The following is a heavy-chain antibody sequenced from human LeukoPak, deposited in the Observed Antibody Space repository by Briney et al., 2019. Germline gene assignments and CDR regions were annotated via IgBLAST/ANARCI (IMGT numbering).Heavy chain of an antibody. CDR2: ISGSSYT. Sequence: GGSLRLSCAASGFTFSDYYMSWIRQAPRKGREWVSYISGSSYTNYADSVKGRFTISRDNAKNSLYLQMNRLRDEDTAVYYCARDIPQRGYNYGYDYWGQGTLVTVSS. CDR3: ARDIPQRGYNYGYDY. D-gene: IGHD5-18*01. V-gene: IGHV3-11*06. CDR1: GFTFSDYY. J-gene: IGHJ4*02.